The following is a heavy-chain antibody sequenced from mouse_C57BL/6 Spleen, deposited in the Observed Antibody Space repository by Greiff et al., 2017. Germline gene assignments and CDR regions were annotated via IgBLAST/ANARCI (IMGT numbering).Heavy chain of an antibody. V-gene: IGHV1-15*01. Sequence: QVQLQQSGAELVRPGASVTLSCKASGYTFTDYEMHWVKQTPVHGLEWIGAIDPETGGTAYNQKFKGQAILTADKSSSTAYMELRSLTSEDSAVYYCTRRVDYWGQGTSVTVSS. J-gene: IGHJ4*01. CDR2: IDPETGGT. CDR3: TRRVDY. CDR1: GYTFTDYE.